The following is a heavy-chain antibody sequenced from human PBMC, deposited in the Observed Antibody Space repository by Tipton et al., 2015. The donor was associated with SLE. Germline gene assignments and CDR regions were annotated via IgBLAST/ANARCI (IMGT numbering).Heavy chain of an antibody. Sequence: GSLRLSCAASGFTFSNYAMSWVRQAPGKGLEWVSAITGSGDRTYYIDSVKGRFTISRDNSKNSLYLQMNGLRAEDTAVYYCARTNWLDSWGQGTLVTVSS. J-gene: IGHJ5*01. CDR1: GFTFSNYA. CDR3: ARTNWLDS. CDR2: ITGSGDRT. V-gene: IGHV3-23*01.